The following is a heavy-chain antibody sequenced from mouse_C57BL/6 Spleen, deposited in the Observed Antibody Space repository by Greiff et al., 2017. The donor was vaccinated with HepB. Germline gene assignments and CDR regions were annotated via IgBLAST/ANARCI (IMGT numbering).Heavy chain of an antibody. D-gene: IGHD2-5*01. Sequence: QVQLQQPGAELVMPGASVKLSCKASGYTFTSYWMHWVKQRPGQGLEWIGEIDPSDSYTNYNQKFKGKSTLSVDKSSSTAYMQLSSLTSEDSAVYYCARSGSNYVGYAMDYWGQGTSVTVSS. CDR2: IDPSDSYT. CDR1: GYTFTSYW. J-gene: IGHJ4*01. V-gene: IGHV1-69*01. CDR3: ARSGSNYVGYAMDY.